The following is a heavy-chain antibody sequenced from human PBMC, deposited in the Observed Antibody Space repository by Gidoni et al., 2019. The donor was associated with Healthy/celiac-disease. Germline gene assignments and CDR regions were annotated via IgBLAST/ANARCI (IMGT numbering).Heavy chain of an antibody. CDR3: ARVNDYGAQRYYYYGMDV. V-gene: IGHV1-69*02. CDR1: GGTFSSYT. CDR2: IIPSLGIA. D-gene: IGHD4-17*01. J-gene: IGHJ6*02. Sequence: QVQLVQSGAEVKKPGSSVKVSCKASGGTFSSYTISWVRQAPGQGLEWMGRIIPSLGIANYAQKFQGRVTITADKSTSTAYMELSSLRSEDTAVYYCARVNDYGAQRYYYYGMDVWGQGTTVTVSS.